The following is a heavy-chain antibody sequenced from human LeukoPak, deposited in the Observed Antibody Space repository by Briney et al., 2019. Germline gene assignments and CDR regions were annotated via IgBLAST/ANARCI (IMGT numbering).Heavy chain of an antibody. V-gene: IGHV4-34*01. CDR1: GGSFSGGHY. J-gene: IGHJ3*02. D-gene: IGHD2-15*01. CDR3: ARAGYYGSYDGFDI. Sequence: KPSETLSLTCAVYGGSFSGGHYCNWIRQSPGKGLEWIGETNPSRRINYNPSLKSRVTISVDVRMNQFPLKLNSVTAADTAIYYCARAGYYGSYDGFDIWGQGSMVTVSS. CDR2: TNPSRRI.